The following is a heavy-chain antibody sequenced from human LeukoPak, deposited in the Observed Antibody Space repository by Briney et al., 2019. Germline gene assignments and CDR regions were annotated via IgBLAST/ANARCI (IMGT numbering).Heavy chain of an antibody. D-gene: IGHD5-24*01. Sequence: SETLSLTCTVSGGSISYYYWNWIRQPPGKGLEWIGYIYYTGNTNYNPSLKSRVTISVDTSKNQFSLKLSSVTAADTAVYYCARDRLQLQSWGQGTLVTVSS. CDR2: IYYTGNT. CDR1: GGSISYYY. V-gene: IGHV4-59*01. J-gene: IGHJ5*02. CDR3: ARDRLQLQS.